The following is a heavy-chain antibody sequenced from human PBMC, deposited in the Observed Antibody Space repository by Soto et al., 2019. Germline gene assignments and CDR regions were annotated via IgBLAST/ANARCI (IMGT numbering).Heavy chain of an antibody. V-gene: IGHV3-30*18. Sequence: PGGSLRLSCAASGFTFSSYGMHWVRQAPGKGLEWVAVISYDGSNKYYADSVKGRFTISRDNSKNTLYLQMNSLRAEDTAVYYCAKDSNPAAMGEYYYGMDVWGQGTTVTVSS. D-gene: IGHD2-2*01. CDR2: ISYDGSNK. CDR1: GFTFSSYG. CDR3: AKDSNPAAMGEYYYGMDV. J-gene: IGHJ6*02.